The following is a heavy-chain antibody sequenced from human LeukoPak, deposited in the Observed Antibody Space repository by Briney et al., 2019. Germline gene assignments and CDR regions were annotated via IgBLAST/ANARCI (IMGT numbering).Heavy chain of an antibody. Sequence: GGSLRLSFAASGFTVSSNYMSWVRQAPGKGLEWVSVIYSGGNTNYADSVKGRFTISRDNSKNTLFLQMNSLRAEDTAVYYCARWWPRGHFDYWGQGTLVTVSS. CDR1: GFTVSSNY. CDR2: IYSGGNT. J-gene: IGHJ4*02. V-gene: IGHV3-53*01. CDR3: ARWWPRGHFDY. D-gene: IGHD2-15*01.